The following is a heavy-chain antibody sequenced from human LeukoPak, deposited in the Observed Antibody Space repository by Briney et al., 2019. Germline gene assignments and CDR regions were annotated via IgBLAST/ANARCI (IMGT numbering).Heavy chain of an antibody. CDR2: ISWNSGSI. D-gene: IGHD4/OR15-4a*01. CDR3: AKASVLRAFDI. CDR1: GFTFDDYA. V-gene: IGHV3-9*03. J-gene: IGHJ3*02. Sequence: AGGSLRLSCAASGFTFDDYAMHWVRQAPGKGLEWVSGISWNSGSIGYADSVKGRFTISRNNAKNSLYLQMNSLRAEDMALYYCAKASVLRAFDIWGQGTMVTVSS.